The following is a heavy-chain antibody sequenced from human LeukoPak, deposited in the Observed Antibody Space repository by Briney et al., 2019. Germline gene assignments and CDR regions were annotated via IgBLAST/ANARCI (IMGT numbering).Heavy chain of an antibody. J-gene: IGHJ4*02. V-gene: IGHV3-48*03. CDR1: GFTFSSYE. CDR3: ARMYSSGWYWGYYFAY. CDR2: ISSSGSTI. D-gene: IGHD6-19*01. Sequence: GGSLRLSCAASGFTFSSYEMNWVRQAPGKGLEWVSYISSSGSTIYYADSVKGRFTISRDNAKNSLYLQMNSLRAEDTAVYYCARMYSSGWYWGYYFAYWGQGTLVTVSS.